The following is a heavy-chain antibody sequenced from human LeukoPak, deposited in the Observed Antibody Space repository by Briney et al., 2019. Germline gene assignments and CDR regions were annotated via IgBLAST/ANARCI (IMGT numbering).Heavy chain of an antibody. CDR1: GFTFDDYA. Sequence: GGSLRLSCAASGFTFDDYAMHWVRQAPGKGLEWVSLISGDGGSTYYADSVKGRFTISRDNSTNSLYLQMNSLRAEDTALYYCAKLSKSSTLGYTVNWGEGNPVSVSS. J-gene: IGHJ4*02. CDR3: AKLSKSSTLGYTVN. D-gene: IGHD5-24*01. CDR2: ISGDGGST. V-gene: IGHV3-43*02.